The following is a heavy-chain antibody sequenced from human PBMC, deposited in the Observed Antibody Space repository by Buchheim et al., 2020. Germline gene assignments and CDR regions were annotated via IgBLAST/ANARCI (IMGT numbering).Heavy chain of an antibody. CDR2: IYYSGST. V-gene: IGHV4-59*01. CDR1: GGSISSYY. Sequence: QVQLQESGPGLVKPSETLSLTCTVSGGSISSYYWSWIRQPPGKGLEWIGYIYYSGSTNYTPSLKSRVTISVDTSKNPLSLKLSSVTAADTAVYYCARGLDFWSGYTSEFDYWGQGTL. CDR3: ARGLDFWSGYTSEFDY. D-gene: IGHD3-3*01. J-gene: IGHJ4*02.